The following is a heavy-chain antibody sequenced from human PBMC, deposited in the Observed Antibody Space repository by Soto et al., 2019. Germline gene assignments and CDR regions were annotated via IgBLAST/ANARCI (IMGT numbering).Heavy chain of an antibody. Sequence: QVQLLQPGAEVKKPGASVKVSCKSSGYPFTHYGITWVRQAPGQGLEWMGWTSPYNDVTNYAQKFQGRVTMTTDTSATTGYMELRSLRSDDTAVYYCATYGSGSFFDYWGQGTLVTVSS. V-gene: IGHV1-18*01. J-gene: IGHJ4*02. D-gene: IGHD3-10*01. CDR1: GYPFTHYG. CDR2: TSPYNDVT. CDR3: ATYGSGSFFDY.